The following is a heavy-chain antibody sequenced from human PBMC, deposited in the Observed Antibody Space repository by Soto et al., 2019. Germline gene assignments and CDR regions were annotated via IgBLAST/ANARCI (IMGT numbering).Heavy chain of an antibody. CDR3: ARGTYCSSTSCYAYYFDY. V-gene: IGHV4-34*01. J-gene: IGHJ4*02. CDR2: INHSGST. Sequence: SETLSLTCAVYGGSFSGYYWSWIRQPPGKGLEWIGEINHSGSTNYNPSLKSRVTISVDTSKNQFSLKLSSVTAADTAVYYCARGTYCSSTSCYAYYFDYWGQGTLVTVSS. CDR1: GGSFSGYY. D-gene: IGHD2-2*01.